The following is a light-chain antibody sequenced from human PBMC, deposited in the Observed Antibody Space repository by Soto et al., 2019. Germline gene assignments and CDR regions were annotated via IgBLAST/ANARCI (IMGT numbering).Light chain of an antibody. J-gene: IGLJ3*02. CDR2: EGS. CDR1: SSDVGSYNL. Sequence: QSALTQPASVSGSPGQSITISCTGTSSDVGSYNLVSWYQQHPGKAPKLMIYEGSKRPPGVSNRFSGSKSGNTASLTISGLQAEDEAYYYCCSYAGSSTWVFGGGTKVTVL. V-gene: IGLV2-23*01. CDR3: CSYAGSSTWV.